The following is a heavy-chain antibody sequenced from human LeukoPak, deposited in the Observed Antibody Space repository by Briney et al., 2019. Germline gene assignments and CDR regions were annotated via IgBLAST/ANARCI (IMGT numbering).Heavy chain of an antibody. CDR2: VYYSGST. V-gene: IGHV4-61*01. CDR1: GGSVSSGSYY. D-gene: IGHD3-22*01. J-gene: IGHJ3*01. CDR3: ARDNYYEGAFDV. Sequence: PSETLSLTCTVSGGSVSSGSYYWSWIRQPPGKGLEWIGYVYYSGSTNYNPSLKSRVTISLDASKNQFSLKLRSVTAADTAVYYCARDNYYEGAFDVWGQGTMVTVSS.